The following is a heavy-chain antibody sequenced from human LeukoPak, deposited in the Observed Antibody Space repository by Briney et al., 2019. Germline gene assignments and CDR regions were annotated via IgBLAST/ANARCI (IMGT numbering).Heavy chain of an antibody. CDR1: GYSISSGYY. J-gene: IGHJ5*02. CDR3: ARRVLRYFDWLTAWFDP. Sequence: SETLSLTCTVSGYSISSGYYWGWIRQPPGKGLEWIGNIYPTGSTYYNPSLKSRVTISVDTSKNQFSLKVSSVTAADTAVYYCARRVLRYFDWLTAWFDPWGQGTLVTVSS. D-gene: IGHD3-9*01. V-gene: IGHV4-38-2*02. CDR2: IYPTGST.